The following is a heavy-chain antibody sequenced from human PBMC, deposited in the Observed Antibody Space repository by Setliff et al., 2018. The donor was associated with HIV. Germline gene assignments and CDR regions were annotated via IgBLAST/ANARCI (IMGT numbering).Heavy chain of an antibody. J-gene: IGHJ5*02. CDR1: GASMSSGDYY. D-gene: IGHD3-10*01. CDR2: IFHSGRI. V-gene: IGHV4-30-4*08. CDR3: ARDIKASGELIRWFDP. Sequence: LSLTCTVSGASMSSGDYYWSWIRQPPGKGLEWIGYIFHSGRIYYNPTLKSRVTMSVDRSKNHLSLNVTSVTAADTAVYFCARDIKASGELIRWFDPRGQGVLVTVSS.